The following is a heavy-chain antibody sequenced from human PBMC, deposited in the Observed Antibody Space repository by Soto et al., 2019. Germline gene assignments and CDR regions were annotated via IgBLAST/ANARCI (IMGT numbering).Heavy chain of an antibody. Sequence: SETLSLTCTVSGGSVSSGSYYWSWIRQPPGKGLEWIGYIYYSGSTNYNPSLKSRVTISVDTSKNQFSLKLSSVTAADTAVYYCARDLFDSSGYYPHPNWFDPWGQGTLVTVSS. D-gene: IGHD3-22*01. CDR1: GGSVSSGSYY. V-gene: IGHV4-61*01. CDR3: ARDLFDSSGYYPHPNWFDP. CDR2: IYYSGST. J-gene: IGHJ5*02.